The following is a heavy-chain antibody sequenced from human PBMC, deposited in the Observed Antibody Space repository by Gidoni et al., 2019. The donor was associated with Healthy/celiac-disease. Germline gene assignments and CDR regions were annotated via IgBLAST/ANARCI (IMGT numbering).Heavy chain of an antibody. CDR2: ISGRGGST. CDR3: AKEVDTAMVPSPFDY. CDR1: GFTFSSYA. J-gene: IGHJ4*02. V-gene: IGHV3-23*01. Sequence: EVQLLESGGGLVQPGGSLRLSCAASGFTFSSYAMRWGRQAPGKGLEWVPAISGRGGSTYYADSVKGRFTIARDNSKNTLYLQMNSLRAEDTAVYYCAKEVDTAMVPSPFDYWGQGTLVTVSS. D-gene: IGHD5-18*01.